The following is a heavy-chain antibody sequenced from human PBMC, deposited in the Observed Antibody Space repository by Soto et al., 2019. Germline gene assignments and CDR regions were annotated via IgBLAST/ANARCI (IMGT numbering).Heavy chain of an antibody. CDR3: AASGYSYGPTAEYFQH. D-gene: IGHD5-18*01. CDR2: IIPIFGTA. CDR1: GGTFSSYA. Sequence: QVQLVQSGAEVKKPGSSVKVSCKASGGTFSSYAISWVRQAPGQGLEWMGGIIPIFGTANYAQKFQGRVTITADESTSTAYMERSSLRSEDTAVYYCAASGYSYGPTAEYFQHWGQGTLVTVSS. V-gene: IGHV1-69*12. J-gene: IGHJ1*01.